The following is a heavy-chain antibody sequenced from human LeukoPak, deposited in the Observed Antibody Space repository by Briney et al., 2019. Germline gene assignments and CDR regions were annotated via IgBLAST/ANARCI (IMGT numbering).Heavy chain of an antibody. CDR3: AKGGGYYYGSGSPVDY. CDR2: ISWNSGSI. Sequence: GRSLRHSCAASGFTFDDYAMHWVRQAPGKGLEWVSGISWNSGSIGYADSVKGRFTISRDNAKNSLYLQMNSLRAEDTALYYCAKGGGYYYGSGSPVDYWGQGTLVTVSS. V-gene: IGHV3-9*01. D-gene: IGHD3-10*01. CDR1: GFTFDDYA. J-gene: IGHJ4*02.